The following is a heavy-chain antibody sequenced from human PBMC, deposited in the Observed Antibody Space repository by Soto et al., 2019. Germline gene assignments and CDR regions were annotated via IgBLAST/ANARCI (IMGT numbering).Heavy chain of an antibody. J-gene: IGHJ6*01. CDR2: IYSDGTT. CDR1: VGSISVYY. V-gene: IGHV4-4*07. D-gene: IGHD2-2*01. CDR3: SRVGCSNSKCYTRGMDV. Sequence: SETLCLTCTISVGSISVYYWNWVRQPAGKGLEWVGRIYSDGTTNYSPSLKRRVTMSLDTSKDQFSLHLNSVTAADTAVYYCSRVGCSNSKCYTRGMDVWGHGTTVTVSS.